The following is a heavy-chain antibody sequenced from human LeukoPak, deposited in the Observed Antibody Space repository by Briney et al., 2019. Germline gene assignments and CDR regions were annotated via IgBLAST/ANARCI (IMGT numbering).Heavy chain of an antibody. V-gene: IGHV4-34*01. Sequence: SETLSLTCGLFGRSIIGYHWNWIRQSPGKGLEWIGEINHSGSANYNPFFKSRVTISLDTSKNQFSLELRSVTAADTAVYYCARDPTTVVSVPYYFDDWGQGTLVTVSS. CDR1: GRSIIGYH. J-gene: IGHJ4*02. D-gene: IGHD4-11*01. CDR3: ARDPTTVVSVPYYFDD. CDR2: INHSGSA.